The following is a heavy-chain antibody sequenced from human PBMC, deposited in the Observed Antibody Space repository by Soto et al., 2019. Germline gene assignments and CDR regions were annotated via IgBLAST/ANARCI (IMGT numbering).Heavy chain of an antibody. Sequence: ASVKVSCKASGGTVSSYAISWVRQAPGQGLEWMGGIIPIFGTANYAQKFQGRVTITADESTSTAYMELSSLRSEDTAVYYRARSRALWLVGMDVWGQGTTVTVSS. CDR3: ARSRALWLVGMDV. CDR2: IIPIFGTA. J-gene: IGHJ6*02. CDR1: GGTVSSYA. V-gene: IGHV1-69*13. D-gene: IGHD5-18*01.